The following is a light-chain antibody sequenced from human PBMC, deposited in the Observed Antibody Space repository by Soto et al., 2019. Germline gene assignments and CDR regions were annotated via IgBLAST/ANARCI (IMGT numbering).Light chain of an antibody. V-gene: IGLV2-8*01. Sequence: QSVLTQPASVSGSPGQSITISCTGTSSDVGAYNFVSWYQQHPGKAPKLMIYEVNNRPSGVPDRFSGSKSGNTASLTVSGLQAEDEADYYCSSYAGRDSWRFGGGTKLTVL. CDR2: EVN. CDR1: SSDVGAYNF. CDR3: SSYAGRDSWR. J-gene: IGLJ3*02.